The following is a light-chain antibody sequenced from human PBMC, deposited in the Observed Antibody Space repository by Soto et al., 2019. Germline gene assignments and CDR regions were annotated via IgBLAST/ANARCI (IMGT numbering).Light chain of an antibody. CDR2: DVD. V-gene: IGLV2-23*02. CDR3: CSYAGSNTLGV. J-gene: IGLJ2*01. Sequence: QSALTQPASVSGSPGQSITISCTGTSNDIGSYNLVSWYQQHPGEAPKLMIYDVDKRPSGISNRFSASKSGNTASLTISGLQAEDEADYYCCSYAGSNTLGVFGGGTQLTVL. CDR1: SNDIGSYNL.